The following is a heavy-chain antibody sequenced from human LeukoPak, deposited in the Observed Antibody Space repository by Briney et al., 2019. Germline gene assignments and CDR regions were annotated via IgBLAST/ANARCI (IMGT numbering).Heavy chain of an antibody. J-gene: IGHJ4*02. D-gene: IGHD3-10*01. Sequence: SETLSLTCTVSGGSISTYYWSWIRQPPGEGLEWIGYIDNGGGTTYNPSLKSRVTISVDTSKNHFLLRLSSVTAADTAVYYCARHDYYGSGTYYMPFDHWGQGTLVTVSS. V-gene: IGHV4-59*08. CDR3: ARHDYYGSGTYYMPFDH. CDR1: GGSISTYY. CDR2: IDNGGGT.